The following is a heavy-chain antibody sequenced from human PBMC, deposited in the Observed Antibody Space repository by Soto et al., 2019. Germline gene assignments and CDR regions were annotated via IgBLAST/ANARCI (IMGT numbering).Heavy chain of an antibody. CDR3: ARVVGHPAYYFDY. J-gene: IGHJ4*02. CDR2: ISAASIHI. V-gene: IGHV3-21*01. D-gene: IGHD2-21*01. CDR1: GFRFGDVT. Sequence: PGGSLRLSCAASGFRFGDVTMAWVRQAPGKGLQWVSSISAASIHIYYADSMKGRFTVSRDNAKNSLYLQINSLRAEDTAVYYCARVVGHPAYYFDYWGPGTLVTVS.